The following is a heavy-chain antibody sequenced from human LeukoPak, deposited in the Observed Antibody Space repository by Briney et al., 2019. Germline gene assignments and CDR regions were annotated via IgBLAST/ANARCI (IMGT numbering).Heavy chain of an antibody. CDR3: AREYCSGGSCYAIH. J-gene: IGHJ4*02. CDR1: GGSISSYY. D-gene: IGHD2-15*01. Sequence: PSETLSLTCTVSGGSISSYYWSWIRQPPGKGLEWIGYIYYSGSTNYNPSLKSRVTISVDTSKNQFSLKLSSVTAADTAVYYCAREYCSGGSCYAIHWGQGTLVTVSS. V-gene: IGHV4-59*01. CDR2: IYYSGST.